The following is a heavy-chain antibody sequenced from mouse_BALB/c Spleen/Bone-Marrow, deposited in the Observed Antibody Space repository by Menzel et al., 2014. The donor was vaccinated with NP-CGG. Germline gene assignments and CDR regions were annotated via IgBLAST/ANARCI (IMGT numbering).Heavy chain of an antibody. CDR1: GYSFXSYY. Sequence: VQLQQSGPELMKPGASVKISCKASGYSFXSYYIHWVKQNHGKSLEWIGYIDPFNGVTNYNQKFKGKATLTADTSSSTADMHLSSLTSEDSAVYYCARRVITTGPGFAYWGQGTLVTVSA. J-gene: IGHJ3*01. V-gene: IGHV1S135*01. CDR2: IDPFNGVT. D-gene: IGHD2-4*01. CDR3: ARRVITTGPGFAY.